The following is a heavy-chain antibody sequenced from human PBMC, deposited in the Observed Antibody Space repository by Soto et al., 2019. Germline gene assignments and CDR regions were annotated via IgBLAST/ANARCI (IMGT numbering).Heavy chain of an antibody. D-gene: IGHD4-17*01. Sequence: QVQLVQSGAEVKKPGASVKVSCKTSGYTFAAYYIHWIRQAPGQGLEWMGWINPTSGGTVYAQNFQDRVTMTRDTSIGTAYMELRRLNSDDTAVYYCARDPDYGDYWGYFFDSWGQGTPVPVSS. CDR1: GYTFAAYY. J-gene: IGHJ4*02. CDR3: ARDPDYGDYWGYFFDS. V-gene: IGHV1-2*02. CDR2: INPTSGGT.